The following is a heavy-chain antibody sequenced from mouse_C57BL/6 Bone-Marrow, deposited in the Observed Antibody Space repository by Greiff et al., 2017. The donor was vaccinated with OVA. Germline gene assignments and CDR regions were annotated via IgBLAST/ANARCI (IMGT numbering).Heavy chain of an antibody. CDR1: GFTFSSYG. J-gene: IGHJ2*01. CDR3: ARLPWGY. D-gene: IGHD4-1*01. CDR2: ISSGGSYT. Sequence: EVKVVESGGDLVKPGGSLKLSCAASGFTFSSYGMSWVRQTPDKRLEWVATISSGGSYTYYPDSVKGRFTISRDNAKNTLYLQMSSLKSEDTAMYYCARLPWGYWGQGTTLTVSS. V-gene: IGHV5-6*01.